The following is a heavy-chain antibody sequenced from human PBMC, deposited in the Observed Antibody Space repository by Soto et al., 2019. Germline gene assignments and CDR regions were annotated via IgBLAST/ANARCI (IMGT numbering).Heavy chain of an antibody. CDR3: ARAGPLKKPLDY. V-gene: IGHV4-31*03. CDR1: GGSISSGGYY. CDR2: IYYSGST. J-gene: IGHJ4*02. Sequence: SETLSLTCTVSGGSISSGGYYWSWIRQHPGKGLEWIGYIYYSGSTYYNPSLKSRVTISVDTSKNQFSLKLSSVTAADTAVYYCARAGPLKKPLDYWGQGTLVTVSS.